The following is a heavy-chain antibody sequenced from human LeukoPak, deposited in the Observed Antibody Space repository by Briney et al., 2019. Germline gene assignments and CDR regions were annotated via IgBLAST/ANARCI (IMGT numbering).Heavy chain of an antibody. CDR2: IYYSGST. CDR1: GGSISSYY. CDR3: ARGYCSSSTCQYGDY. D-gene: IGHD2-2*01. V-gene: IGHV4-59*01. Sequence: SETLSLTCTVSGGSISSYYRSWIRQPPGKGLEWIGYIYYSGSTNYNPSLRSRVTISVDTSKNQFSLNLKYVTAADTAVYYCARGYCSSSTCQYGDYWGQGTLVTVSS. J-gene: IGHJ4*02.